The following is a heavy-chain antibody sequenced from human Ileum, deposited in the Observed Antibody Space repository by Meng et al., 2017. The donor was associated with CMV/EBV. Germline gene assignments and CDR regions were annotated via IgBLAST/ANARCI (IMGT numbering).Heavy chain of an antibody. D-gene: IGHD3-10*01. CDR3: GRAGARGVPVDM. CDR1: GDSISGYH. V-gene: IGHV4-4*07. Sequence: LQVSAPGLVVPSEPLSPTCRVSGDSISGYHWTWIRKPAGKGLEWIGRLRTSGTTDHNPSLKSRVTLSIDTSKNQFSLKLNSVTAADTAVYYCGRAGARGVPVDMWGQGTLVTVSS. J-gene: IGHJ4*02. CDR2: LRTSGTT.